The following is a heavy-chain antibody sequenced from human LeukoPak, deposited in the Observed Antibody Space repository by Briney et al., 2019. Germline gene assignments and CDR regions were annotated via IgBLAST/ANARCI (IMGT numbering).Heavy chain of an antibody. CDR2: IKQDGSEK. J-gene: IGHJ2*01. CDR1: GFTFSSYW. D-gene: IGHD5-24*01. CDR3: ARARGDGYQWYFDL. Sequence: PGGSLRLSCAASGFTFSSYWMNWVRQAPGMGLEWVANIKQDGSEKNYVDFVKGRFTISRDNAKNSLDLQMNSLRAEDTAMYYCARARGDGYQWYFDLWGRGTLVTVSS. V-gene: IGHV3-7*01.